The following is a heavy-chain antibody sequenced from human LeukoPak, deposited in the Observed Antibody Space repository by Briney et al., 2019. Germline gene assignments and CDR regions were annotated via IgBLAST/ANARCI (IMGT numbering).Heavy chain of an antibody. CDR3: ARGGFLVEDQDV. J-gene: IGHJ6*04. D-gene: IGHD2-2*01. CDR2: INPNSGGT. CDR1: AYTFTGYN. Sequence: ASVKVSCKASAYTFTGYNMHWVRQAPGQGLEWMGLINPNSGGTNYAQKFQGRVTMTRDTSINTAYMELSKLTSDDTAVYYCARGGFLVEDQDVWGKGTTVTVSS. V-gene: IGHV1-2*02.